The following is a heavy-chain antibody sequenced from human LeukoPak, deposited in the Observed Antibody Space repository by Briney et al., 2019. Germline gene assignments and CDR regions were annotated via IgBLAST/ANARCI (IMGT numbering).Heavy chain of an antibody. Sequence: ASVKVSCKASGYTFTGYYMHWVRQAPGQGLEWMGWINPNSGGTNYAQKFQGRVTMTRDTSISTAYMELSRLRSDDTAVYYCARDHLWVAYCGGDCYSLVDYWGQGTLVTVSS. CDR1: GYTFTGYY. CDR2: INPNSGGT. J-gene: IGHJ4*02. CDR3: ARDHLWVAYCGGDCYSLVDY. D-gene: IGHD2-21*02. V-gene: IGHV1-2*02.